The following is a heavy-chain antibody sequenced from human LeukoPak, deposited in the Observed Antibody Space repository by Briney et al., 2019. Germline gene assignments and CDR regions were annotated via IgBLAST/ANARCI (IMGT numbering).Heavy chain of an antibody. CDR2: ISGSGGST. CDR1: GFTFSSYA. D-gene: IGHD6-13*01. Sequence: GGSLRLSCAASGFTFSSYAMSWVRQAPGKGLEWVSAISGSGGSTYYADSVKGRFTISRDNSKNTLYLQMNSLRAEDTAVYYCAKEGVAAAGTRQAFFDPWGQGTLVTVSS. CDR3: AKEGVAAAGTRQAFFDP. V-gene: IGHV3-23*01. J-gene: IGHJ5*02.